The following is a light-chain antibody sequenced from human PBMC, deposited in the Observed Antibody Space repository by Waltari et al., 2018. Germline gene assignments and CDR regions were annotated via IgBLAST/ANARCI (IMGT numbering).Light chain of an antibody. V-gene: IGKV1-12*01. J-gene: IGKJ4*01. CDR3: QHGNTFPLT. Sequence: DIQMTQSPSSVSASVGDRVIITCRASQDISRWLAWYQQTPGKAPKFLIYDASTLQSGVPSRFSGTGSGTELTLTISSLQPEDFATYYCQHGNTFPLTFGGGTKVEIK. CDR2: DAS. CDR1: QDISRW.